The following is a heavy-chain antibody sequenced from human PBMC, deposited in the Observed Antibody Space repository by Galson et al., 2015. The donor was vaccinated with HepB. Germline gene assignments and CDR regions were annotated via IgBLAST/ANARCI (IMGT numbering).Heavy chain of an antibody. CDR2: IWSDGSTK. CDR1: GFIFNNYG. V-gene: IGHV3-33*01. D-gene: IGHD6-19*01. CDR3: ARDRGYSGGWFNHFDC. Sequence: SLRLSCAASGFIFNNYGMHWVRQAPGQGLEWVAVIWSDGSTKYYVDSVKGRFTISRDNSKNTVYLQMSSLRAEDTAVYYCARDRGYSGGWFNHFDCWGQGTLVTVSS. J-gene: IGHJ4*02.